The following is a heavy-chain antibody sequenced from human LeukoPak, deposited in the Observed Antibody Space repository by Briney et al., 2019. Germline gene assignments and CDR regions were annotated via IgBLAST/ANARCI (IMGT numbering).Heavy chain of an antibody. Sequence: PSETLSLTCSVSGDSISDHYWTWIRQPPGKGLERIGYVSYNEGAKYSPSLKNRVTISIDTSRNHFSLRLRSVTAVDTAVYYCTRVTTVVPFDYWGQGTLVTVSS. CDR2: VSYNEGA. J-gene: IGHJ4*02. CDR1: GDSISDHY. D-gene: IGHD4-23*01. V-gene: IGHV4-59*11. CDR3: TRVTTVVPFDY.